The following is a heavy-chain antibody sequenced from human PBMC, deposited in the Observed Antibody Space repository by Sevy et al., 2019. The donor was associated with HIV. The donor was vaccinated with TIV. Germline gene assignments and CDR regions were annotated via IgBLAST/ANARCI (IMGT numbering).Heavy chain of an antibody. D-gene: IGHD1-26*01. Sequence: GGSLRLSCAASGFSFSSSSMNWLRQAPGKGLEWLAYINRDGKTKYYADFVKGRFTISRDNVQNSLFLQLNSLRDDDTAVYYCARDYSGSYYRFDLWGHGTLVTVSS. CDR1: GFSFSSSS. CDR3: ARDYSGSYYRFDL. CDR2: INRDGKTK. V-gene: IGHV3-48*02. J-gene: IGHJ4*01.